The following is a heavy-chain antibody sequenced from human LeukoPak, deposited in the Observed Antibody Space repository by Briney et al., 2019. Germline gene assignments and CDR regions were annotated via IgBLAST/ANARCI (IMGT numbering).Heavy chain of an antibody. J-gene: IGHJ4*02. CDR3: ARVGQQLVGAYDY. D-gene: IGHD2-15*01. Sequence: GGSLRLSCAASGFTFSSYSINWVRQAPGKGLEWVSLISSITTFIDYADSVRGRFTISRDNAKSSVYLQMNSLRAEDTAVYYCARVGQQLVGAYDYWGQGTLVTVSS. CDR1: GFTFSSYS. V-gene: IGHV3-21*01. CDR2: ISSITTFI.